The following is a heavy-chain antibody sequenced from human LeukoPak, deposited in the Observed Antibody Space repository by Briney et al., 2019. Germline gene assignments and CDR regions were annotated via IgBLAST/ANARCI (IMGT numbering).Heavy chain of an antibody. Sequence: SETLSLTCTVSGGSISSYYWSWIRQPPGKGLEWIGSFHHSGSTPYNPSLNSRVSISVDTSKNQLSLKLSSVTAADTAVYYCARREGYNFDYWGQGTLVTVSS. CDR2: FHHSGST. V-gene: IGHV4-59*08. J-gene: IGHJ4*02. CDR3: ARREGYNFDY. CDR1: GGSISSYY. D-gene: IGHD5-24*01.